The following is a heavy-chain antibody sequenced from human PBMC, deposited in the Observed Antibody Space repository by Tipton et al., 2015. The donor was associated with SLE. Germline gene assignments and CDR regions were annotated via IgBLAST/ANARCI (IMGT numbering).Heavy chain of an antibody. CDR3: ARGRSIAAAGLDY. CDR1: GYTFTTYD. D-gene: IGHD6-13*01. V-gene: IGHV1-8*01. CDR2: MNPKSGNT. Sequence: QSGAEVKKPGASVKVSCKVSGYTFTTYDINWVRQATGQGLEWMGWMNPKSGNTGIAQKFQGRVTMTRNTSISTAYMELSTLTSEDTAVYYCARGRSIAAAGLDYWGQGTLVTVSS. J-gene: IGHJ4*02.